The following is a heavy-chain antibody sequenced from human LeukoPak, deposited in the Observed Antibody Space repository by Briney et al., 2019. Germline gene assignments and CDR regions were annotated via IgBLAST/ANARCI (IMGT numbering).Heavy chain of an antibody. D-gene: IGHD3-22*01. V-gene: IGHV4-31*03. CDR1: GGSISSGGYY. J-gene: IGHJ2*01. Sequence: ASETLSLTCTVSGGSISSGGYYWSWIRQHPGKGLEWIGYIYYSGSTYYNPSLKSRVTISVDTSKNQFSLKLSSVTAADTAVYYCARESDTYYYDSSGPAHWYFDLWGRGTLVTVSS. CDR2: IYYSGST. CDR3: ARESDTYYYDSSGPAHWYFDL.